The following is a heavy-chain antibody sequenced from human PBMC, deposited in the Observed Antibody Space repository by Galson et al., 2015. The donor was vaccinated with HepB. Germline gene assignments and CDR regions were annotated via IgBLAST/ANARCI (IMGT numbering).Heavy chain of an antibody. J-gene: IGHJ6*02. D-gene: IGHD3-10*01. CDR1: GYTFTSYA. Sequence: SVKVSCKASGYTFTSYAMNWVRQAPGQGLEWMGWINTNTGNPTYAQGFTGRFVFSLDTSVSTAYLQICSLKAEDTAVYYCARGDKETGPTMDPSGDYYYYGMDVRGQGTTVTVSS. CDR3: ARGDKETGPTMDPSGDYYYYGMDV. V-gene: IGHV7-4-1*01. CDR2: INTNTGNP.